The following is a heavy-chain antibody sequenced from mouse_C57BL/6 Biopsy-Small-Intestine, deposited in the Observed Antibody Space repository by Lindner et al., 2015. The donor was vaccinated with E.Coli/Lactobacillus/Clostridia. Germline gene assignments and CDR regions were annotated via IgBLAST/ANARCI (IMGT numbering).Heavy chain of an antibody. V-gene: IGHV1-19*01. D-gene: IGHD1-1*01. Sequence: VQLQESGPVLVKPGASVKISCKASGHTFPDYYMHWVRQSHGMSLEWIGLVNPNNGGTSYNQKFRGRATLTVDKSSSTAYMELNSLTSEDSAVYYCAFRRLYYFDYWGRGTTLTVSS. CDR2: VNPNNGGT. CDR3: AFRRLYYFDY. J-gene: IGHJ2*01. CDR1: GHTFPDYY.